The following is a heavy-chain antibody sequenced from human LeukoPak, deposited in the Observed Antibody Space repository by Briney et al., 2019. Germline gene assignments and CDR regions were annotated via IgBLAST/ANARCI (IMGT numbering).Heavy chain of an antibody. CDR1: GYTFTSYG. CDR3: ARDPITMVRGVIRAYYGMDV. D-gene: IGHD3-10*01. CDR2: ISAYNGNT. V-gene: IGHV1-18*01. J-gene: IGHJ6*02. Sequence: ASVKVSCKASGYTFTSYGISWVRQAPGQGLEWMGWISAYNGNTNYAQKLQGRVTMTTDTSTSTAYMELRSLRSDDTAVYYCARDPITMVRGVIRAYYGMDVWGQGTTVTVSS.